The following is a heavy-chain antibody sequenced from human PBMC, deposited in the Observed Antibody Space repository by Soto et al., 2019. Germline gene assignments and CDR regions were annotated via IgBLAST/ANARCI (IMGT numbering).Heavy chain of an antibody. CDR3: ARPPFPGCINGVCYPCDH. CDR1: GYTFTHYY. J-gene: IGHJ4*02. Sequence: QVQLVQSGAEVKKPGASVKVSCKASGYTFTHYYIHWVRQAPGQGLEWMGMINPSGGSTDYAQKFQGRVTMTTDASTTTVDMELSSLRYDDTAVYYCARPPFPGCINGVCYPCDHWGQGTLVTVSS. CDR2: INPSGGST. V-gene: IGHV1-46*01. D-gene: IGHD2-8*01.